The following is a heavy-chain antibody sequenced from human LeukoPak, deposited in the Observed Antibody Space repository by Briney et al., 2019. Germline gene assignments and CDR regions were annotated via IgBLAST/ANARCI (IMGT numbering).Heavy chain of an antibody. CDR1: GFTFSSYD. D-gene: IGHD3-10*01. J-gene: IGHJ5*02. V-gene: IGHV3-13*01. CDR3: ARELTSGCFDP. CDR2: IGTAGDT. Sequence: GGSLRLSCAASGFTFSSYDMHWVRRATGKGLEWVSAIGTAGDTYYPGSVKGRFTISRENAKNSLYLQMNSLRAGDTAVYYCARELTSGCFDPWGQGTLVTVSS.